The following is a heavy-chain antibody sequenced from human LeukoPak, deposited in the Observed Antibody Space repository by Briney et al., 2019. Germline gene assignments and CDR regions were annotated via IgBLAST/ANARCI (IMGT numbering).Heavy chain of an antibody. D-gene: IGHD3-22*01. V-gene: IGHV4-30-2*01. Sequence: SQTLSLTCAVSGGSISSGGYSWSWIRQPPGKGLEWIGYIYHSGSTYYNPSLKSRVTISVDRSKNQFSLKLSSVTAADTAVYYCASSPYYYDSSGNYFDYWGQGTLVTVSS. CDR1: GGSISSGGYS. J-gene: IGHJ4*02. CDR2: IYHSGST. CDR3: ASSPYYYDSSGNYFDY.